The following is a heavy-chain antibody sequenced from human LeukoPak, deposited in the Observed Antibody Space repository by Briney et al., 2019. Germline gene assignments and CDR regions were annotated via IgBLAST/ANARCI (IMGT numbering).Heavy chain of an antibody. J-gene: IGHJ5*02. CDR3: ARAVTTPVWFDP. CDR2: INPNSGGT. Sequence: GASVKVSCKXSGYTFTGYYMHWVRQAPGQGLEWMGWINPNSGGTNYAQKFQGGVTMTRDTSISTAYMELSRLRSDDTAVYYCARAVTTPVWFDPWGQGTLVTDSS. CDR1: GYTFTGYY. D-gene: IGHD4-17*01. V-gene: IGHV1-2*02.